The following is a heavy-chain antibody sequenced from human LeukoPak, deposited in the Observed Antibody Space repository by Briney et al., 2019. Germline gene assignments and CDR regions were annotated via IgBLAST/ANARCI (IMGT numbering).Heavy chain of an antibody. V-gene: IGHV3-53*01. Sequence: PGGSLRLSCAASGFTVSSNYMSWVRQAPGKGLEWVSVIYSGGSTYYADSVKGRLTISRDNSKNTLYLQMNSLRAEDTAVYYCARAGPAAGIDYWGQGTLVTVSS. J-gene: IGHJ4*02. CDR3: ARAGPAAGIDY. D-gene: IGHD6-13*01. CDR1: GFTVSSNY. CDR2: IYSGGST.